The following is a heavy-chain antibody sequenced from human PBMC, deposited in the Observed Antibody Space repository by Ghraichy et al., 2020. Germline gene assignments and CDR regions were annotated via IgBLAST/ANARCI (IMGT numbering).Heavy chain of an antibody. CDR1: GYTFTSYG. Sequence: ASVKVSCKASGYTFTSYGISWVRQAPGQGLEWMGWISAYNGNTNYAQKLQGRVTMTTDTSTSTAYMELRSLRSDDTAVYYCARDQWLQMGNNAFDIWGQGTMVTVSS. J-gene: IGHJ3*02. V-gene: IGHV1-18*01. D-gene: IGHD5-24*01. CDR2: ISAYNGNT. CDR3: ARDQWLQMGNNAFDI.